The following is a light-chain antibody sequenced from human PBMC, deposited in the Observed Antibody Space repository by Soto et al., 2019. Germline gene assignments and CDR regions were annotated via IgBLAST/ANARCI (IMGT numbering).Light chain of an antibody. CDR1: SSDIGGYNY. J-gene: IGLJ1*01. CDR2: EVR. V-gene: IGLV2-14*01. Sequence: QSALTQPAYVSGSPGQSITVSCTGTSSDIGGYNYVSWYQQHPGKAPKLMIYEVRNRPSGVSNRFSGSKSGNTASLTISGLQAEDEADYYCSSFTSGALYVFGTGTKVTAL. CDR3: SSFTSGALYV.